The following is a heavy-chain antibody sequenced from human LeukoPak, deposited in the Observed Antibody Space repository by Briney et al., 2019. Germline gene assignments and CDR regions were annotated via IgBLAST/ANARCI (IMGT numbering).Heavy chain of an antibody. D-gene: IGHD2-2*01. CDR3: AKDKEGYCSSTSCHDAFDI. CDR2: ISWNSGSI. Sequence: GGSPRLSCAASGFTFDDYAMHWVRQAPGKGLEWVSGISWNSGSIGYADSVKGRFTISRDNAKNSLYLQMNSLRAEDTALYYCAKDKEGYCSSTSCHDAFDIWGQGTMVTVSS. V-gene: IGHV3-9*01. CDR1: GFTFDDYA. J-gene: IGHJ3*02.